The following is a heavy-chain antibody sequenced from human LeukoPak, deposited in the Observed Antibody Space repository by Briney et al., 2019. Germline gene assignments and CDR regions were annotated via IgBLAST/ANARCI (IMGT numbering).Heavy chain of an antibody. V-gene: IGHV4-61*01. D-gene: IGHD3-22*01. CDR1: GVSVTSGTYF. Sequence: KPSETLSLTCTVSGVSVTSGTYFWTWIRQPPGKGLDWIGFISNSGSTNYNPSLKSRVTISRDTSKNRFSLNLNSVTAADTAVYFCARSPSGYRFDYWGQGALVTVSS. CDR2: ISNSGST. CDR3: ARSPSGYRFDY. J-gene: IGHJ4*02.